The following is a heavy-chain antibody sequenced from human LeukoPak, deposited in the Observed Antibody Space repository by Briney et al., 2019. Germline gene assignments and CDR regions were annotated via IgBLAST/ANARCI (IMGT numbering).Heavy chain of an antibody. CDR3: AIPGAYGSGSYYNAPLDY. CDR1: GYTFTSYA. J-gene: IGHJ4*02. CDR2: INTNTGNP. D-gene: IGHD3-10*01. V-gene: IGHV7-4-1*02. Sequence: ASVKVSCKASGYTFTSYAMNWVRQAPGQGLEWMGWINTNTGNPTYAQGFTGRFVFPLDTSVSTAYLQISSLKAEDTAVYYCAIPGAYGSGSYYNAPLDYWGQGTLVTVSS.